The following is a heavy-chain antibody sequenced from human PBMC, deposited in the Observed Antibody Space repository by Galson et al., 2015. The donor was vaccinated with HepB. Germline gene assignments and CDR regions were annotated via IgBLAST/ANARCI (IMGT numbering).Heavy chain of an antibody. CDR2: ISSSSSTI. CDR3: ARDRNDYIWGSYQPIP. CDR1: GLTFSSYS. D-gene: IGHD3-16*02. V-gene: IGHV3-48*01. Sequence: SLRLSCAASGLTFSSYSMSWVRQAPGKGLEWVSYISSSSSTIYYADSVKGRFTISRDNAKNSLYLQMNSLRAEDTAVYYCARDRNDYIWGSYQPIPWGQGTLVTVSS. J-gene: IGHJ5*02.